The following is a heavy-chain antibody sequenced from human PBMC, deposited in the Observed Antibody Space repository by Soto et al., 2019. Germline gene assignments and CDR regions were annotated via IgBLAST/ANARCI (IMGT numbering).Heavy chain of an antibody. CDR3: GREYCSSTSSLNCFHP. V-gene: IGHV3-48*01. D-gene: IGHD2-2*01. CDR2: ISSSSSTI. Sequence: GGSLRLSCAASGFTFSSYSMNWVRQAPGKGLEWVSYISSSSSTIYYADSVKGRFTISRDNAKNSLYLQMNSLRAEDTAVYYWGREYCSSTSSLNCFHPWGQGTLVTVSS. CDR1: GFTFSSYS. J-gene: IGHJ5*02.